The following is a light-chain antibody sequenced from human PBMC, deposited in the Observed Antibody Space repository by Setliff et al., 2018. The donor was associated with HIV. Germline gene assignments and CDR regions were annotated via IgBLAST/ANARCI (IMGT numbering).Light chain of an antibody. CDR2: EVI. J-gene: IGLJ1*01. CDR1: SADVGGYDF. V-gene: IGLV2-14*01. CDR3: SSFTSSGTYV. Sequence: QSVLTQPASVSASPGQSITISCAGTSADVGGYDFVSWYQQHPGKAPKLMIYEVINRPSGVSNRFSASKSGNTASLTISGLQAEDEADYYCSSFTSSGTYVFGTGTKVTVL.